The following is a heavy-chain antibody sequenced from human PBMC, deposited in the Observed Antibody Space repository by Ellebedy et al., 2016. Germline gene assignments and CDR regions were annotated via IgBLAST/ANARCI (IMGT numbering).Heavy chain of an antibody. CDR2: IGTAGDP. CDR3: ARGYIAYDCVDS. D-gene: IGHD5-12*01. V-gene: IGHV3-13*05. Sequence: ETLSLTCAASGFTFSSYDMHWVRQATGKGLEWVSAIGTAGDPYYSGSVMGRFTISRDNAKNSLFLQMNSLRVEDTAVYYCARGYIAYDCVDSWGQGTLVTVSS. J-gene: IGHJ4*02. CDR1: GFTFSSYD.